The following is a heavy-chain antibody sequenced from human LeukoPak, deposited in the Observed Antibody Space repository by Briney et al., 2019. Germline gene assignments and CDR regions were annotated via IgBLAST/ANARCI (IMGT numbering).Heavy chain of an antibody. CDR2: ISGSGGST. V-gene: IGHV3-23*01. CDR1: GFTFSSYA. D-gene: IGHD3-9*01. J-gene: IGHJ3*02. CDR3: ARALGYFVFNAFDI. Sequence: PGGSLRLSCAASGFTFSSYAMSWVRQAPGKGLEWVSAISGSGGSTYYADSVKGRLTISRDNSKNTLYLQMNSLRAEDTAVYYCARALGYFVFNAFDIWGQGTMVTVSS.